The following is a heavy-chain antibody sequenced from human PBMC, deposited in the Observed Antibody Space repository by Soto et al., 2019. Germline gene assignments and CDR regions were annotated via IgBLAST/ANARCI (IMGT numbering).Heavy chain of an antibody. CDR2: FDPEDGET. V-gene: IGHV1-24*01. CDR1: GYTLTELS. J-gene: IGHJ3*02. CDR3: ATDTPLFAMITFGGVIVNAFDI. D-gene: IGHD3-16*02. Sequence: ASVKVSCKVSGYTLTELSMHWVRQAPGKGLEWMGGFDPEDGETIYAQKFQGRVTMTEDTSTDTAYMELSSLRSEDTAVYYCATDTPLFAMITFGGVIVNAFDIWGQGTIVTVS.